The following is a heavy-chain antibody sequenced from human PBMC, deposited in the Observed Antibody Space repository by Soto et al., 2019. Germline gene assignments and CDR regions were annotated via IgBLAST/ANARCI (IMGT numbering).Heavy chain of an antibody. CDR2: ISYDGSNK. CDR3: AKDYLIAAAGPYYYYGMDV. Sequence: PGGSLRLSCAASGFTFSSYGMHWVRQAPGKGLEWVAVISYDGSNKYYADSVKGRFTISRDNSKNTLYLQMNSLRAEDTAVYYCAKDYLIAAAGPYYYYGMDVWGQGTTVTVSS. V-gene: IGHV3-30*18. J-gene: IGHJ6*02. CDR1: GFTFSSYG. D-gene: IGHD6-13*01.